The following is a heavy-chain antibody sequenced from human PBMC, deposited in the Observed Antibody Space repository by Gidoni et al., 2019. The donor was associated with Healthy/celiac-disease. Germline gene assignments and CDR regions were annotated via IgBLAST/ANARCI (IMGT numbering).Heavy chain of an antibody. CDR3: ARPGLGTMVRGVIIFDY. CDR2: IYPGDSAT. V-gene: IGHV5-51*01. D-gene: IGHD3-10*01. Sequence: EVQLVQSEAQVKKPWEALKVTYIGSGYSLTSYWYGCVRQMPGKGLEWMGIIYPGDSATRYSPSFQGQVTISADKSISTAYLQWSSLKASDTAMYYCARPGLGTMVRGVIIFDYWGQGTLVTVSS. J-gene: IGHJ4*02. CDR1: GYSLTSYW.